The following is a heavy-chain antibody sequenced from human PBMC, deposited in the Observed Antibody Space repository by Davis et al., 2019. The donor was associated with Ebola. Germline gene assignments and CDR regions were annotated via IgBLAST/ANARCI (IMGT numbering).Heavy chain of an antibody. V-gene: IGHV5-51*01. J-gene: IGHJ3*02. Sequence: PAGSLRLSCKGSGYSFTSYWIGWVRQLPGKGLEWMGIIYPGDSDTRYSPSFQGHVTFSAEKSISTAYLQWSSLKASDTAMYYCARPSLLEWSTPGGFDIWGQGTMVTVSS. D-gene: IGHD3-3*01. CDR2: IYPGDSDT. CDR3: ARPSLLEWSTPGGFDI. CDR1: GYSFTSYW.